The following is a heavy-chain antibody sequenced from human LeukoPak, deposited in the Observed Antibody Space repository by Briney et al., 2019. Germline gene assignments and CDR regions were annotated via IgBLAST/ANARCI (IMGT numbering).Heavy chain of an antibody. V-gene: IGHV1-8*01. Sequence: ASVKVSCKASGYTFTSYDVNWVRQATGQGLEWMGWMNPNSGNTGYAQKFQGRVTITRNTSISTAYMELSSLRSEDTAVYYCARGRRLTGYYDFDHWGQGTLVTVSS. CDR1: GYTFTSYD. CDR2: MNPNSGNT. D-gene: IGHD3-9*01. CDR3: ARGRRLTGYYDFDH. J-gene: IGHJ4*02.